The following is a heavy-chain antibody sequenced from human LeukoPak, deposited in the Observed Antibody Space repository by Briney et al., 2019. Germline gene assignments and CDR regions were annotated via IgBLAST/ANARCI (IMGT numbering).Heavy chain of an antibody. J-gene: IGHJ4*02. D-gene: IGHD3-16*01. V-gene: IGHV4-34*01. CDR1: GGSFSGYY. CDR3: ARLRLIYRGGGDY. CDR2: INHSGST. Sequence: TSETLSLTCAVYGGSFSGYYWSWIRQPPGKGLEWIGEINHSGSTNYNPSLKSRVTISVDTSKNQFSLKLSSVTAADTAVYYCARLRLIYRGGGDYWGQGTLVTVSS.